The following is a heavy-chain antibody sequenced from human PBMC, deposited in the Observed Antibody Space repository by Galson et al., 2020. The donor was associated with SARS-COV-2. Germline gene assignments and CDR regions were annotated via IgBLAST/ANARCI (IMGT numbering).Heavy chain of an antibody. CDR1: GGSITRGGYY. CDR2: YYAGGKT. J-gene: IGHJ5*02. CDR3: ARFSTNWSDP. V-gene: IGHV4-61*02. D-gene: IGHD3-3*01. Sequence: SETLSLTCSVSGGSITRGGYYWSWIRQPAGKGMEWIGRYYAGGKTTYNPSLKSRVTISGDTSKNEFSLQVNSVTAADTAVYYCARFSTNWSDPWGQGTLVAVSS.